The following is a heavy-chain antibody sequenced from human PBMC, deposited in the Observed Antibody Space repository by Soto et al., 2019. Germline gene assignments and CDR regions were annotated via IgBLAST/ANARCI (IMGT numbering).Heavy chain of an antibody. V-gene: IGHV3-33*01. J-gene: IGHJ4*02. CDR3: ERDGEVAYFDY. Sequence: QVQLVESGGGVVQPGRSLRLSCAASGFTFSSYGMHWVRQAPGKGLEWVAVIWYDGSNKYYADSVKGRFTISRDNSKNTLYLQMNSLRAEDTAVYYCERDGEVAYFDYWGQGTLVTVSS. D-gene: IGHD3-16*01. CDR2: IWYDGSNK. CDR1: GFTFSSYG.